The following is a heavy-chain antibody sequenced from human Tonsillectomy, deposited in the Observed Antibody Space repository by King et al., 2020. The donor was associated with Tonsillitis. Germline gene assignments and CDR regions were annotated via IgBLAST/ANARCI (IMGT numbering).Heavy chain of an antibody. CDR1: GYSFTSYW. V-gene: IGHV5-10-1*03. CDR3: ARKVKDYYDISGYYDY. CDR2: IDPSDSYT. J-gene: IGHJ4*02. Sequence: EVQLVESGAEVKKPGESLRISCKGSGYSFTSYWIAWVRQMPGKGLEWMGRIDPSDSYTNYSPSFQGHVTISADKSISTAYLQWSSLKASDTAIYYCARKVKDYYDISGYYDYWGQGTLVTVSS. D-gene: IGHD3-22*01.